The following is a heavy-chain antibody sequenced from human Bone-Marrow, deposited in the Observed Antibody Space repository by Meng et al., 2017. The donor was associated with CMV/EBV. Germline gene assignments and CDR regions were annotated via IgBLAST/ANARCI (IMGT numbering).Heavy chain of an antibody. J-gene: IGHJ6*02. CDR1: GFTFSSYG. CDR2: ISYDGSDK. D-gene: IGHD3-10*01. V-gene: IGHV3-30*19. Sequence: GGSLRLSCAASGFTFSSYGMHWVRQAPGKGLEWVAVISYDGSDKYYAGSVKGRFTISRDNSKNTLYLQMNSLRAEDTAVYYCAKKRSGSGYYYYGMDVWGQGTTVTVSS. CDR3: AKKRSGSGYYYYGMDV.